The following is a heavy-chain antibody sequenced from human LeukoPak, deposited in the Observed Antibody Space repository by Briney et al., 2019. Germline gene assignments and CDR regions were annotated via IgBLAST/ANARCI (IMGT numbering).Heavy chain of an antibody. V-gene: IGHV4-4*07. J-gene: IGHJ3*02. CDR2: IYTSGST. CDR1: GGSISSYY. CDR3: ARVRCSGGSCYSVDAFDI. D-gene: IGHD2-15*01. Sequence: SETLSLTCTVSGGSISSYYWSWIRQPAGKGLEWIGRIYTSGSTNYNPSLKSRVTISVDTSKNQFSLKLSSVTAADTAVYYCARVRCSGGSCYSVDAFDIWGQGTMVTVSS.